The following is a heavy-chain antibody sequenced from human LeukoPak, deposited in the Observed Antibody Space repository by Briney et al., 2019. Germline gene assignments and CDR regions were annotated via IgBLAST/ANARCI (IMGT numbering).Heavy chain of an antibody. J-gene: IGHJ4*02. Sequence: SVKVSCKASGYTFTSHDINWVRQAPGQGLEWMGRIIPVLGIADCAQTFQGRVTITADTSTSTVYMELISLTSEDTALYYCAREAGYSSSWYVYWGQGTLVTVSS. CDR1: GYTFTSHD. D-gene: IGHD6-13*01. CDR2: IIPVLGIA. V-gene: IGHV1-69*04. CDR3: AREAGYSSSWYVY.